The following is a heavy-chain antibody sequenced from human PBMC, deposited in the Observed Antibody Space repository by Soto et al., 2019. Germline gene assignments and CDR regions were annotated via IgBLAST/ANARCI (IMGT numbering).Heavy chain of an antibody. CDR2: INHSGST. CDR1: GGSFSDYY. D-gene: IGHD3-10*01. V-gene: IGHV4-34*01. CDR3: AREGRYYASGRFWWFDP. J-gene: IGHJ5*02. Sequence: SETLSLTCAVYGGSFSDYYWSWIRQPPGKGLEWIGEINHSGSTKYNPSLKSRVTISVDTSKNQFSLKLSSVTAADTAVYYCAREGRYYASGRFWWFDPWGQGTLVTVSS.